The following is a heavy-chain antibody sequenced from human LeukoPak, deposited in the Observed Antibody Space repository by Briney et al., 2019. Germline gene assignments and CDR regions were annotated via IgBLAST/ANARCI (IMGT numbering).Heavy chain of an antibody. Sequence: PGGSLRLSCAASGFTFSSYAMSWVRQAPGKGLEWVSAISGSGGSTYHADSVKGRFTISRDNSKNTLYLQMNSLRAEDTAVYYCAKTSIYDFWSGYYEGSDYWGQGTLVTVSS. V-gene: IGHV3-23*01. CDR3: AKTSIYDFWSGYYEGSDY. D-gene: IGHD3-3*01. CDR2: ISGSGGST. CDR1: GFTFSSYA. J-gene: IGHJ4*02.